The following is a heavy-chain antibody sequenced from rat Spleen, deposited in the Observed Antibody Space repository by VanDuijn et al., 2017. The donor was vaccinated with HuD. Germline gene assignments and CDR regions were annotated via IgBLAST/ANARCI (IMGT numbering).Heavy chain of an antibody. CDR2: IWGDEST. CDR3: AELGVFDY. Sequence: QVQLKESGPGLVQPSQTLCLTCTVSGFSLISNSVHWVRQPPGKGLEWIGGIWGDESTDYNSALKSRLSISRDTSKSQVFLTMNSLQTDDTSVYYCAELGVFDYWGQGVMVTVSS. D-gene: IGHD5-1*01. CDR1: GFSLISNS. J-gene: IGHJ2*01. V-gene: IGHV2-1*01.